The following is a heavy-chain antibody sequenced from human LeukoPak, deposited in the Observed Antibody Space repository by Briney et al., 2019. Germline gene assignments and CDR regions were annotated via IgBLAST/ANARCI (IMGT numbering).Heavy chain of an antibody. CDR1: GGSISSYY. V-gene: IGHV4-59*08. J-gene: IGHJ4*02. D-gene: IGHD1-26*01. CDR2: IYYSGSI. CDR3: ARGTSGSSPHFDY. Sequence: SETLSLTCTVSGGSISSYYWSWIRQPPGKGLEWTGYIYYSGSINYNPSLRSRVTISVDTPKMQFSLKLSSVTAADTAMYYCARGTSGSSPHFDYWGQGALVTVPS.